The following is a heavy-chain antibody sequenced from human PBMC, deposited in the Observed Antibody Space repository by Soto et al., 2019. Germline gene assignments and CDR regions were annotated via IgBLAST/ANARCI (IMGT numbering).Heavy chain of an antibody. V-gene: IGHV3-30-3*01. D-gene: IGHD5-18*01. CDR1: GFSFMTYP. Sequence: QVQLVESGGGVVQPGRSLKVSCTASGFSFMTYPMNWVRQAPGKGLEWVAVISYDGSTKYYADSVKGRFTISRDNSKNTLYLPMNSLRADDTAVYYCARPALVDTSYGVHYFDSWGQGTLVTVSS. CDR2: ISYDGSTK. J-gene: IGHJ4*02. CDR3: ARPALVDTSYGVHYFDS.